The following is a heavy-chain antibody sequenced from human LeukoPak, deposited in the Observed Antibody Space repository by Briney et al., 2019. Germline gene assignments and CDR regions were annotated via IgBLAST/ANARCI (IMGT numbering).Heavy chain of an antibody. Sequence: SVKVSCKASGGTFSSYAISWVRQAPGQGLEWMGRIIPILGIANYAQKFQGRVTITADKSTSTAYMELSSLRSEDTAVYCCARDRDFLVFWSGSWGQGTLVTVSS. CDR1: GGTFSSYA. J-gene: IGHJ5*02. D-gene: IGHD3-3*01. CDR3: ARDRDFLVFWSGS. CDR2: IIPILGIA. V-gene: IGHV1-69*04.